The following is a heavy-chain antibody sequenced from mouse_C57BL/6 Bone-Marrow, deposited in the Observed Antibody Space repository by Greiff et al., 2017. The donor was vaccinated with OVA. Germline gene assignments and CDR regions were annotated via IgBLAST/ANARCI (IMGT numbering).Heavy chain of an antibody. CDR2: INPYNGGT. J-gene: IGHJ1*03. V-gene: IGHV1-19*01. D-gene: IGHD3-1*01. CDR1: GYTFTDYY. CDR3: ARRGLNWYFDV. Sequence: VQLQQSGPVLVKPGASVKMSCKASGYTFTDYYMNWVKQSHGKSLEWIGVINPYNGGTSYNQKFKGKATLTVDKSSSTAYMELNSLTSEDSAVYYCARRGLNWYFDVWGTGTTVTVSS.